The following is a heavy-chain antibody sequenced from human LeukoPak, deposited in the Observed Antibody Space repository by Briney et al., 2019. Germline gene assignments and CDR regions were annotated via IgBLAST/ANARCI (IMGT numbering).Heavy chain of an antibody. CDR1: GFTFSSYT. J-gene: IGHJ4*02. Sequence: GGSLRFSCAASGFTFSSYTMNWARQAPGKGLEWVSSISGSSSSIYYADSVKGRFTISRDNAKNSLYLQMNSLRAEDTAVYYCARGSIVGATPFDYWGQGTLVTVSS. CDR2: ISGSSSSI. D-gene: IGHD1-26*01. V-gene: IGHV3-21*01. CDR3: ARGSIVGATPFDY.